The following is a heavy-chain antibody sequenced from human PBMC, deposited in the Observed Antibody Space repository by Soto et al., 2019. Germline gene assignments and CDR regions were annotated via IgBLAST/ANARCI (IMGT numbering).Heavy chain of an antibody. CDR3: ARDGNGMDV. CDR1: GGSINTTGHF. Sequence: QVQLQESGPGLVKPSQTLSLTCTVSGGSINTTGHFWSWIRQHPAKGLEWIGYISYTGTTYWNPTHESRVTISIDTSKNQFSLILSSVTAADTAVYYCARDGNGMDVWGPGTTVTVSS. V-gene: IGHV4-31*03. CDR2: ISYTGTT. J-gene: IGHJ6*02.